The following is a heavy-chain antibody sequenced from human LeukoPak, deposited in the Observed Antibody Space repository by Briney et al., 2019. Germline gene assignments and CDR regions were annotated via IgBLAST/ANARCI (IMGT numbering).Heavy chain of an antibody. CDR3: ARGGTDKLLWFGELLSRAIDY. Sequence: PSETLSLTCAVYGGSFSGYYWSWIRQPPGEGLEWIGEINHSGSTNYNPSLKSRVTISVDTSKNQFSLKLSSVTAADTAVYYCARGGTDKLLWFGELLSRAIDYWGQGTLVTVSS. V-gene: IGHV4-34*01. CDR2: INHSGST. D-gene: IGHD3-10*01. CDR1: GGSFSGYY. J-gene: IGHJ4*02.